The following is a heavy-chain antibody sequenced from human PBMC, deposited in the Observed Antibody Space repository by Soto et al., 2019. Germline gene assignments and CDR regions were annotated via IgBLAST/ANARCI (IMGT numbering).Heavy chain of an antibody. V-gene: IGHV4-30-2*01. J-gene: IGHJ3*02. CDR3: ARGTYYYDSSGYSVPGTFDI. Sequence: QLQLQESGSGLVKPSQTLSLTCAVSGGSISSGGYSWSWIRQPPGKGLGWIGYIYHSGSTYYNPSLKSRVTISVDRSKNQFSLKLSSVTAADTAVYYCARGTYYYDSSGYSVPGTFDIWGQGTMVTVSS. D-gene: IGHD3-22*01. CDR2: IYHSGST. CDR1: GGSISSGGYS.